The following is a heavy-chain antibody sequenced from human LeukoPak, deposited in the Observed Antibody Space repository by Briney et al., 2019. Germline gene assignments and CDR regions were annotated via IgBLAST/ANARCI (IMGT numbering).Heavy chain of an antibody. CDR1: GFTFSDYY. D-gene: IGHD3-10*01. CDR3: ARERGVRD. V-gene: IGHV3-11*05. Sequence: GGSLRLSCAASGFTFSDYYMSWVRQAPGKGLEWVSYISSGSSYTHYADSVKGRFTISRDNAKNSLYLQMTSLTAEDTAVSYCARERGVRDWGQGTLVTVSS. J-gene: IGHJ4*02. CDR2: ISSGSSYT.